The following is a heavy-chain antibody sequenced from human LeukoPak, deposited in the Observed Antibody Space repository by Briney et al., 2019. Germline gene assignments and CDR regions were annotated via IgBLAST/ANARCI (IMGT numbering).Heavy chain of an antibody. J-gene: IGHJ4*02. V-gene: IGHV4-34*01. CDR1: GGSFSGYY. CDR2: INHSGST. Sequence: SETLSLTCAVYGGSFSGYYWSWIRQPPGKGLEWIGEINHSGSTNYNPSLKSRVTISVDTSKNQFSLKLSSVTAADTAVYYCARCCDSGSYYDDYWGQGTLVTVSS. D-gene: IGHD3-10*01. CDR3: ARCCDSGSYYDDY.